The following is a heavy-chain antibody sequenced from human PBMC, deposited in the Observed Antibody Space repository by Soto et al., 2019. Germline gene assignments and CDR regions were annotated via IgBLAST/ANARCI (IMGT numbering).Heavy chain of an antibody. J-gene: IGHJ5*02. CDR2: ISPYNGNT. D-gene: IGHD5-12*01. V-gene: IGHV1-18*01. CDR1: GYTFANYG. Sequence: ASVKVSCKASGYTFANYGFSWVRQAPGQGLEWMGWISPYNGNTNYALKLQGRVTLTTDTSSNTAYMELRSLTSDDTAMYYCARDPHTYSAYGNNCFDPWGQGTLVTVSS. CDR3: ARDPHTYSAYGNNCFDP.